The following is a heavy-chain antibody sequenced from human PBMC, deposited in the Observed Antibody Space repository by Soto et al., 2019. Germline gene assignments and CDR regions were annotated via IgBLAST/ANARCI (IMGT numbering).Heavy chain of an antibody. CDR2: IYYSGSA. CDR3: ARATTGTTFVLSYYYYTHG. CDR1: GASISSYY. V-gene: IGHV4-59*12. J-gene: IGHJ6*03. D-gene: IGHD1-7*01. Sequence: QVQLQESGPGLVKPSETLSLTCTVSGASISSYYLSWIRQPQGKGLEWIGYIYYSGSANYNPSLKCRVIISVDTSKHQFALKLSSVTAADTAVYYGARATTGTTFVLSYYYYTHGCRKCTTVTV.